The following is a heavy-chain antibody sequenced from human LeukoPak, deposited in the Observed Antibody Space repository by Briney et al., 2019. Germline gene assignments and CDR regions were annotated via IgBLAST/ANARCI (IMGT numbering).Heavy chain of an antibody. Sequence: SETLSLTCAVYGGSFSNYYWSWIRQTPGKGMEWIGEINDSGRTNYNPSLMSRVAVSVDTSRNQFSLRLTSVTATDTAVYYCARRWNYGRNYYIDVWGKGATVSVSS. J-gene: IGHJ6*03. V-gene: IGHV4-34*01. CDR1: GGSFSNYY. CDR3: ARRWNYGRNYYIDV. D-gene: IGHD1-7*01. CDR2: INDSGRT.